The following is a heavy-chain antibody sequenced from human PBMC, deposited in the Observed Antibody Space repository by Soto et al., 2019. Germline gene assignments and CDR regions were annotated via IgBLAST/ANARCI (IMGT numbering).Heavy chain of an antibody. J-gene: IGHJ5*02. V-gene: IGHV5-51*01. CDR1: GCNINFYW. CDR3: ARQKERFTGSYYDWFDP. Sequence: GESLKISCKASGCNINFYWIGWVRQMPGKGLEWMGIIYPGDSDTRCSPSFQGQVTISADKSTSTAYLQWSSLRASDTAMYYCARQKERFTGSYYDWFDPWGQGTLVTVSS. D-gene: IGHD3-10*01. CDR2: IYPGDSDT.